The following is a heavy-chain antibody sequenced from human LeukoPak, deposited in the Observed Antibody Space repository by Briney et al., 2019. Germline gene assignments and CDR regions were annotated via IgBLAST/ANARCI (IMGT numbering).Heavy chain of an antibody. CDR2: IKQDGSEK. V-gene: IGHV3-7*01. CDR3: ARDGVDYGPHHNY. Sequence: PSETLSLTCTVSGGSISSSSYYWGWIRQPPGKGLEWVANIKQDGSEKYYVDSVKGRFTISRDNAKNSLYLQMNSLRAEDTAVYYCARDGVDYGPHHNYWGQGTLVTVSS. J-gene: IGHJ4*02. D-gene: IGHD4/OR15-4a*01. CDR1: GGSISSSSYY.